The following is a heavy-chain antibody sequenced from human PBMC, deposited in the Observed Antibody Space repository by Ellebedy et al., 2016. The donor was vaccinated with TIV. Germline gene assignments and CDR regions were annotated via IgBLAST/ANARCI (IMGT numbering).Heavy chain of an antibody. Sequence: SLKISCAASGFTFDDYAMHWVRQAPGKGLEWVSGISWNSRSIHYADSVKGRFTISRDNAKNSLYLQMNSLRAEDTALYYCSREISGGYIYDYGRVVAYFDLWGRGTLVTVSS. CDR3: SREISGGYIYDYGRVVAYFDL. CDR2: ISWNSRSI. J-gene: IGHJ2*01. V-gene: IGHV3-9*01. D-gene: IGHD5-18*01. CDR1: GFTFDDYA.